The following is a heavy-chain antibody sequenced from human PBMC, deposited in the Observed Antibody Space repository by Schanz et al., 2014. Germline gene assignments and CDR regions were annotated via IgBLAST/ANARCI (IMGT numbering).Heavy chain of an antibody. D-gene: IGHD3-16*01. CDR1: GFTFSAHA. V-gene: IGHV3-23*04. CDR2: ISGSGRDT. CDR3: AGGPRGGYIEY. J-gene: IGHJ4*02. Sequence: EVLLVDSGGGLVQPGGSLRLSCGASGFTFSAHAMSWVRQAPGKGPEWFSAISGSGRDTYYAASVKGRFTISRDNARNTLHLQMDSLRDEDTAVYYCAGGPRGGYIEYWGQGTLVTVSS.